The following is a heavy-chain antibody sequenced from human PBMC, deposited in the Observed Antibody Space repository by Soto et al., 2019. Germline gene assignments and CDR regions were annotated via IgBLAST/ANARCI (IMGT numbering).Heavy chain of an antibody. Sequence: PGGSLRLSCAASGIIFSSYATSWVRQAPGKGLEWVSSITSSGGSTYLADSVKGRFTISRNNSKNTLYLQMNSLRAEDTAIYYCAKTHDYGKTFDYWGQGTLVTVSS. CDR2: ITSSGGST. CDR3: AKTHDYGKTFDY. D-gene: IGHD4-17*01. J-gene: IGHJ4*02. CDR1: GIIFSSYA. V-gene: IGHV3-23*01.